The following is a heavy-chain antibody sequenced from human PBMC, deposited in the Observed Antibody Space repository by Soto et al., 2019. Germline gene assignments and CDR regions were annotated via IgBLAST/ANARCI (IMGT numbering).Heavy chain of an antibody. V-gene: IGHV1-69*13. D-gene: IGHD3-9*01. CDR3: ARAWLYYDILPGYNKGPDMGYLDY. Sequence: EASVKVFCKASGGTFSSYAISWVRQAPGQGLEWMGGIIPIFGTANYAQKFQGRFTITADESTSTAYMELSSLRSEDTAVYYCARAWLYYDILPGYNKGPDMGYLDYRGQGTLVTVSS. CDR1: GGTFSSYA. CDR2: IIPIFGTA. J-gene: IGHJ4*02.